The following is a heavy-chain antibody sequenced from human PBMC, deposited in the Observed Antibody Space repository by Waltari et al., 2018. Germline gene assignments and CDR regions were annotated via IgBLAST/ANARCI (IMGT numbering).Heavy chain of an antibody. Sequence: EVQLVESGGGLVEPGGSLRLSCAASRFTFRSCSLNWVRQAPGKGLEWVSSISSSSSYIYYADSVRGRFTISRDNAKNSLYLQLNSLRVEDTAVYYCAREVRGYSYGYIDLWGRGTLVTVSS. CDR2: ISSSSSYI. V-gene: IGHV3-21*01. J-gene: IGHJ2*01. CDR1: RFTFRSCS. D-gene: IGHD5-18*01. CDR3: AREVRGYSYGYIDL.